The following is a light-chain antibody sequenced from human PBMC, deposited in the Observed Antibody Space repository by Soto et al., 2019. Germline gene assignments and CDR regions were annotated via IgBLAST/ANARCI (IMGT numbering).Light chain of an antibody. CDR3: QQFNNYVIT. V-gene: IGKV1D-13*01. J-gene: IGKJ5*01. Sequence: GDRVTITCRASQGISSALAWYQQKPGKAPKLLIYDASSLESGVPSRFSGSGSGTDFTLTISSLQPEDFATYYCQQFNNYVITFGQGTRLEMK. CDR2: DAS. CDR1: QGISSA.